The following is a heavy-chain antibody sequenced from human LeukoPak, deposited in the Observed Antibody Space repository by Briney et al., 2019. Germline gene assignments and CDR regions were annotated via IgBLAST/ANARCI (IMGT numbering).Heavy chain of an antibody. CDR3: ARDPEGYCSGGSCYSYPDY. D-gene: IGHD2-15*01. J-gene: IGHJ4*02. CDR1: GFIFSNYW. Sequence: GGSLRLSCAASGFIFSNYWMNWVRQPPGKGLEWVANIKDDGSDKYYVDSVKGRFGISKDNAKNSIYLQMNSLRAEDTAVYYCARDPEGYCSGGSCYSYPDYWGQGTLVTVSS. CDR2: IKDDGSDK. V-gene: IGHV3-7*01.